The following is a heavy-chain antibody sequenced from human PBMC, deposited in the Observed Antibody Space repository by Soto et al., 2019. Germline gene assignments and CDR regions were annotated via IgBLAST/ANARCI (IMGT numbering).Heavy chain of an antibody. D-gene: IGHD6-19*01. CDR3: ARDISGWYYFDY. CDR2: IYYSGST. CDR1: GGSVSSGSYY. Sequence: PSETLSLTCTVSGGSVSSGSYYWSWIRQPPGKGLEWIGYIYYSGSTNYNPSLKSRVTISVDTSKNQFSLKLSSVTAADTAVYYCARDISGWYYFDYWGQGTLVTVSS. V-gene: IGHV4-61*01. J-gene: IGHJ4*02.